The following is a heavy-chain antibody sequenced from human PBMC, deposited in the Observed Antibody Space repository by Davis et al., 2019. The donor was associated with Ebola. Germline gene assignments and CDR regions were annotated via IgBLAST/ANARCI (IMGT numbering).Heavy chain of an antibody. J-gene: IGHJ4*02. CDR2: IYYSGST. Sequence: MPSETLSLTCGVSGASISSGGYSWNWIRQPPGKGLEWIGYIYYSGSTDYSPSLRGRATISLDTSKNQFSLRLTSVTAADTAVYYCARGSQWLGPDYWGQGTLVTVSS. V-gene: IGHV4-61*08. CDR3: ARGSQWLGPDY. D-gene: IGHD6-19*01. CDR1: GASISSGGYS.